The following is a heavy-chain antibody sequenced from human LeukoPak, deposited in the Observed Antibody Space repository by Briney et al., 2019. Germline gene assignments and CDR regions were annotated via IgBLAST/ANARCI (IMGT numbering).Heavy chain of an antibody. CDR3: AIEDSGYSSGCWYL. CDR1: GYTFTSYG. Sequence: ASVKVSCKASGYTFTSYGISWVRQAPGQGLEWMGWISAYNGNTNYAQKLQGRVTMTTDTSTSAAYMELRSLRSDDTAVYYCAIEDSGYSSGCWYLWGQGTLVTVSS. CDR2: ISAYNGNT. V-gene: IGHV1-18*01. J-gene: IGHJ5*02. D-gene: IGHD6-19*01.